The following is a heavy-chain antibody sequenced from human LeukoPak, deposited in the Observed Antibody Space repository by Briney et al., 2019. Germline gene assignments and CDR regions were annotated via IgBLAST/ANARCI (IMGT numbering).Heavy chain of an antibody. V-gene: IGHV4-59*01. CDR2: IYYSGST. J-gene: IGHJ4*02. D-gene: IGHD3-9*01. CDR3: ARVTGYMIEDYFDY. CDR1: GGSISSYY. Sequence: SETLSLTCTVSGGSISSYYWSWIRRPPGKGLEWIGYIYYSGSTNYNPSLKSRVTISVDTSKNQFSLKLSSVTAADTAVYYCARVTGYMIEDYFDYWGQGTLVTVSS.